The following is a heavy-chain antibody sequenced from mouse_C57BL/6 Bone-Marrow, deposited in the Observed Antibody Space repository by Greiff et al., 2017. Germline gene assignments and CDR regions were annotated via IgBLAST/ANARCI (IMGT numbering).Heavy chain of an antibody. CDR3: ARWFTSY. J-gene: IGHJ3*01. Sequence: VQLQQSGPELVKPGASVKISCKASGYAFSSSWMNWVKQRPGKGLEWIGRIYPGDGDTNYNGKFKGKATLTADKSSSTAYMQLSSLTSEDSAVYFCARWFTSYWGQGTLVTVSA. CDR2: IYPGDGDT. V-gene: IGHV1-82*01. CDR1: GYAFSSSW. D-gene: IGHD2-2*01.